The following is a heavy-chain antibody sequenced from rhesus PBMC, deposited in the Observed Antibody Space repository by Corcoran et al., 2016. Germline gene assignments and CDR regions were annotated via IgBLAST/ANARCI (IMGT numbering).Heavy chain of an antibody. D-gene: IGHD2-21*01. J-gene: IGHJ3*01. V-gene: IGHV4-169*01. CDR3: ARSAVLVVVATGFFDF. Sequence: QLQLQESGPGLVKPSETLSVTCAVSGGSISSSYWSWIRQAPGQGLEWIGYIYGSGSSTNYNPSLKSRVTLSVDTSKSQLSLKLSSVTAADTAVYYCARSAVLVVVATGFFDFWGQGLRVTVSS. CDR1: GGSISSSY. CDR2: IYGSGSST.